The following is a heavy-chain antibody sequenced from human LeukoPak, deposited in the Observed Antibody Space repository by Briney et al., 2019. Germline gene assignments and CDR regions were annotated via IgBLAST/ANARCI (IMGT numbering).Heavy chain of an antibody. Sequence: TGGSLRLSCTASGFTFGDYAMSWLRQAPGKGLEWVGFIRSKAYGGTTEYAASVKGRFTISRDDSKSIAYLQMNSLKTEDTAVYYCTREYTLLAFDIWGQGTMVTVSS. CDR3: TREYTLLAFDI. CDR1: GFTFGDYA. J-gene: IGHJ3*02. CDR2: IRSKAYGGTT. D-gene: IGHD2-2*02. V-gene: IGHV3-49*03.